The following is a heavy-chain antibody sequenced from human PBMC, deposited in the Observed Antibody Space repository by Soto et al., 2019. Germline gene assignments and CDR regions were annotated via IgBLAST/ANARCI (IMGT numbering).Heavy chain of an antibody. CDR2: VNPSGGHT. CDR1: GDTFTDYY. J-gene: IGHJ4*02. V-gene: IGHV1-46*01. Sequence: ASVKVSCKASGDTFTDYYIHWVRQAPGQGLEWMGTVNPSGGHTTYAQHFQGQVTISADKSISTAYLQWSSLKASDTAMYYCARRGLHGHPVVDYWGQGALVTSPQ. CDR3: ARRGLHGHPVVDY. D-gene: IGHD2-15*01.